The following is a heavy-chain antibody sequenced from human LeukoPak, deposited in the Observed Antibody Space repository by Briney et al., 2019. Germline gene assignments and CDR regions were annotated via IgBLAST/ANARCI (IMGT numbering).Heavy chain of an antibody. J-gene: IGHJ5*01. Sequence: PSETLSLTCTVSAGSFISSSHHWAWIRQSPGRGLEWFGTVYYGRTTYYNPSLDGRVTISLDTSANHFSLQLNSVTAADTAVYYCVRHDGRGGATMGAFDSWGQGSLVTVSS. D-gene: IGHD5-12*01. V-gene: IGHV4-39*01. CDR1: AGSFISSSHH. CDR2: VYYGRTT. CDR3: VRHDGRGGATMGAFDS.